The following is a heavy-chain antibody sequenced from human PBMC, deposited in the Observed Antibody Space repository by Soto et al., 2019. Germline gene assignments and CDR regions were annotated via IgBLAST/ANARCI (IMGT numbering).Heavy chain of an antibody. J-gene: IGHJ4*02. CDR2: LYYSGST. Sequence: QLQLQESGPGLVKPSETLSLTCTVSGGSISSSTYDWGWIRQPPGKGLEWIGSLYYSGSTYYNPSLKSRVTISVDTSKTHFSLKLSSVTAADTALYYCARGTRYNWNSQYYFDYWGQGTLVTVSS. D-gene: IGHD1-7*01. CDR3: ARGTRYNWNSQYYFDY. V-gene: IGHV4-39*02. CDR1: GGSISSSTYD.